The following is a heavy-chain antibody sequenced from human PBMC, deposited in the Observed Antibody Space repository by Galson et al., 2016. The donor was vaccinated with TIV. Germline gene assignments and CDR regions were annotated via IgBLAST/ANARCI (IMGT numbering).Heavy chain of an antibody. V-gene: IGHV6-1*01. Sequence: CAISGDSVSSNSAAWNWIRQSPSSGLEWLGRTYYRSKWYNNYALSVKSRITINPDTSKNQVSLQLHSVTPEDTAVSYCARATPSVFGVVMTLDYWGQGTLGTVSS. CDR3: ARATPSVFGVVMTLDY. CDR1: GDSVSSNSAA. D-gene: IGHD3-3*01. CDR2: TYYRSKWYN. J-gene: IGHJ4*02.